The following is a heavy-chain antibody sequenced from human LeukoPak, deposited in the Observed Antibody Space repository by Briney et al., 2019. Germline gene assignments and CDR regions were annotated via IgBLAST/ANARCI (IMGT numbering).Heavy chain of an antibody. CDR3: AKAASSSWPSYYYGMDV. Sequence: PGGSQRLSCAASGFIFSSYSMSWVRQAPGKGLEWVSVITGSGGNTYYADSVKGRFTISKDNSKNTVYLQMSSLRVDDTAVYYCAKAASSSWPSYYYGMDVWGQGTTVTVSS. CDR1: GFIFSSYS. V-gene: IGHV3-23*01. CDR2: ITGSGGNT. J-gene: IGHJ6*02. D-gene: IGHD6-13*01.